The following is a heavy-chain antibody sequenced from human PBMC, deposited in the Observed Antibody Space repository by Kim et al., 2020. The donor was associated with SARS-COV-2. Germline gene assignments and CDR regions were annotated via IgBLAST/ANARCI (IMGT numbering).Heavy chain of an antibody. D-gene: IGHD7-27*01. Sequence: GATKYNPSLKSRVTMSVDTSKNQLSLKLTSVTVADTAVYYCAKLGTPGFWGQGTLVTVSS. J-gene: IGHJ4*02. CDR3: AKLGTPGF. V-gene: IGHV4-4*07. CDR2: GAT.